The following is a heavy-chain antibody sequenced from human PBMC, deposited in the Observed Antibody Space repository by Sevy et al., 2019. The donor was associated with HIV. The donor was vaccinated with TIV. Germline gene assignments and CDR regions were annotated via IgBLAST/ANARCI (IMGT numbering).Heavy chain of an antibody. CDR2: MNPNSGNT. V-gene: IGHV1-8*01. J-gene: IGHJ4*02. CDR3: ARGHYRSGD. D-gene: IGHD3-10*01. Sequence: ASVKVSCKASGYTFTSYDINWVRPATGQGGEWMGWMNPNSGNTGYAQKFQGRVTMTRNTSISTAYMELSSLRAEETAVYYCARGHYRSGDWGQGTLVTVSS. CDR1: GYTFTSYD.